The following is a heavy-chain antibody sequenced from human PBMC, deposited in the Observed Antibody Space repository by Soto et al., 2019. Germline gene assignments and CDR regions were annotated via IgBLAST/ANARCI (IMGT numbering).Heavy chain of an antibody. CDR2: FDREDGET. Sequence: VKVSCKVSGYFLTALSIHWVRQAPGKGLEWMGGFDREDGETIYAQKFQGRVTMTEDTSTDSAYMELSSLTSEDTAIYYCAHGEGIVKSIVYFDSWGQGTLVTSPQ. V-gene: IGHV1-24*01. CDR3: AHGEGIVKSIVYFDS. CDR1: GYFLTALS. D-gene: IGHD1-26*01. J-gene: IGHJ4*02.